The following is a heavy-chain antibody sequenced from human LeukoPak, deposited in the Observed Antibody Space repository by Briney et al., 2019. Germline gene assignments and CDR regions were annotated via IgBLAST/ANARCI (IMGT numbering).Heavy chain of an antibody. Sequence: PSETLSLTCAVYGGSFSGYYWSWIRQPPGKGPEWIGEINHSGSTNYNPSLKSRVTISVDTSKNQFSLKLSSVTAADTAVYYCARVNGRRLPFDYWGQGTLVTVSS. CDR2: INHSGST. D-gene: IGHD4-11*01. J-gene: IGHJ4*02. CDR3: ARVNGRRLPFDY. CDR1: GGSFSGYY. V-gene: IGHV4-34*01.